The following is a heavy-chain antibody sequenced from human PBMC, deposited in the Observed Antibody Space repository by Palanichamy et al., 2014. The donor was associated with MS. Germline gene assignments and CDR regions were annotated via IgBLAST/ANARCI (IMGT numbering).Heavy chain of an antibody. CDR3: ARDPGDYYDFWNGYPYYFDS. CDR1: GFIFSSYG. D-gene: IGHD3/OR15-3a*01. V-gene: IGHV3-33*01. J-gene: IGHJ4*02. Sequence: QVQLVESEGRVVQPGRSLRLSCKASGFIFSSYGMHWVRQPPGKGLEWVAVIWNDGSNEYYSDSVKGRFTISRDNSNNTLNLQMSSLRAEDTGVYYCARDPGDYYDFWNGYPYYFDSWGQGTLVTVSS. CDR2: IWNDGSNE.